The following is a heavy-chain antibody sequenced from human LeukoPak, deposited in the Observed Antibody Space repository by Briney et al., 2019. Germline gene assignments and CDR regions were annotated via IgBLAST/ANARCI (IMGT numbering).Heavy chain of an antibody. CDR2: ISRSSSTI. D-gene: IGHD3-22*01. CDR1: GFTLSYNG. J-gene: IGHJ6*03. Sequence: GGSLRLSCAASGFTLSYNGMNWVRQASGKGLEWVSFISRSSSTIYYADSVKGRFTISRDNAKNSLFLQMNSLRAEDTAVYYCARDRFDDSRGYYYHYYYYMDVWGKGTTVTVSS. V-gene: IGHV3-48*01. CDR3: ARDRFDDSRGYYYHYYYYMDV.